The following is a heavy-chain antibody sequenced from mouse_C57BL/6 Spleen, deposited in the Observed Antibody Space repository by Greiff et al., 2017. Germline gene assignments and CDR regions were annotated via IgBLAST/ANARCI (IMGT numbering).Heavy chain of an antibody. CDR1: GFTFSNYW. Sequence: EVQLVESGGGLVQPGGSMKLSCVASGFTFSNYWMNWVRQSPEKGLAWVAQIRLKSDNYATHYAESVKGRFTISRDDSKSSVYLQMNNLRAEDTGIYYCTDDGYYVAMDYWGQGTSVTVSS. J-gene: IGHJ4*01. D-gene: IGHD2-3*01. CDR2: IRLKSDNYAT. V-gene: IGHV6-3*01. CDR3: TDDGYYVAMDY.